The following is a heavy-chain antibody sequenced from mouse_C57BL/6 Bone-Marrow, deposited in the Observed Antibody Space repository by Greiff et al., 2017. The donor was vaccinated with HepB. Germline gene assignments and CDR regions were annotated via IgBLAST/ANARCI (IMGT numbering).Heavy chain of an antibody. V-gene: IGHV1-64*01. D-gene: IGHD1-1*02. Sequence: QVQLKQPGAELVKPGASVKLSCKASGYTFTSYWMHWVKQRPGQGLEWIGMIHPNSGSTNYNEKFKSKATLTVDKSSSTAYMQLSSLTSEDSAVYYCAIHYPGAWFAYWGQGTLVTVSA. CDR1: GYTFTSYW. J-gene: IGHJ3*01. CDR2: IHPNSGST. CDR3: AIHYPGAWFAY.